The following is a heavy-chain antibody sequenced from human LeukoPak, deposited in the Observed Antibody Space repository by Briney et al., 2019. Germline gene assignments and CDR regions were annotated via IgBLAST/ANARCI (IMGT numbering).Heavy chain of an antibody. J-gene: IGHJ4*02. V-gene: IGHV3-21*01. Sequence: PGRSLRLSCAASGLSFDSSGMHWVRQAPGKGLEWVSSISSSSSYIYYADSVKGRFTISRDNAKNSLYLQMNSLRAEDTAVYYCARESSWTFDYWGQGTLVTVSS. CDR3: ARESSWTFDY. D-gene: IGHD6-13*01. CDR1: GLSFDSSG. CDR2: ISSSSSYI.